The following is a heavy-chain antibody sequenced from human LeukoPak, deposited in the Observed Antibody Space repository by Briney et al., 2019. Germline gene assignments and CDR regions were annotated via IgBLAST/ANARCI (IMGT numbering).Heavy chain of an antibody. D-gene: IGHD1-26*01. Sequence: LGESLKISCKGSGYSFSTYWIGWVRQMPGKGLEWMGVIYPGDSDTRYSPSFQCQVTISAYKSISPAYLQWSRLKASDTAMYYCARPPTSREDCWGQGTPVTVSS. CDR3: ARPPTSREDC. V-gene: IGHV5-51*01. CDR1: GYSFSTYW. J-gene: IGHJ4*02. CDR2: IYPGDSDT.